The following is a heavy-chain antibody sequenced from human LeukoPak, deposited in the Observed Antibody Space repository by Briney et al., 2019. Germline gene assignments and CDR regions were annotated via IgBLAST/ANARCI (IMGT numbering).Heavy chain of an antibody. J-gene: IGHJ4*02. CDR1: GLSVSDNY. Sequence: PGGSLRLSCAASGLSVSDNYRTWVRQAPGKGLDWVSIIYPNGRTYYADSVKGRFTISRDNSKNTLNLQMNSLRVEDTAVYYCARAWTGDYWGQGTLVTVSS. V-gene: IGHV3-53*01. D-gene: IGHD3/OR15-3a*01. CDR3: ARAWTGDY. CDR2: IYPNGRT.